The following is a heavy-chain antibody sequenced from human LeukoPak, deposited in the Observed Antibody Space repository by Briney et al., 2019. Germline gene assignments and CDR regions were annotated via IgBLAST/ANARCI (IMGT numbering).Heavy chain of an antibody. D-gene: IGHD2-15*01. CDR3: ARVDCSGDECYSEVY. CDR1: GGTFSSYA. J-gene: IGHJ4*02. V-gene: IGHV1-18*01. Sequence: ASVKVSCKASGGTFSSYAISWVRQAPGQGLEWMGWISTDNGNTNYAQKLQGRVTLTTDISTSTACMELRSLRSDDTAVYYCARVDCSGDECYSEVYWGQGTLVTVSS. CDR2: ISTDNGNT.